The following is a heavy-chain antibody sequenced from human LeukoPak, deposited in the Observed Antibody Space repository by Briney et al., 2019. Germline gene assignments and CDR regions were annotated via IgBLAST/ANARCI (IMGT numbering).Heavy chain of an antibody. D-gene: IGHD1-26*01. CDR3: ASSGSYYPSFDY. V-gene: IGHV4-59*12. Sequence: SETLSLTCTVSGGSISSYYWSWIRQPPGKGLEWIGYIYYSGSTNYNPSLKSRVTISVDTSKNQFSLKLSSVTAADTAVYYCASSGSYYPSFDYWGQGTLVTVSS. J-gene: IGHJ4*02. CDR1: GGSISSYY. CDR2: IYYSGST.